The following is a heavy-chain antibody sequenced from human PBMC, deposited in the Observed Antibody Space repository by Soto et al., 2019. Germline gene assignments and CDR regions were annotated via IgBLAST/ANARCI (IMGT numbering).Heavy chain of an antibody. CDR1: GYTFLSYG. D-gene: IGHD6-6*01. J-gene: IGHJ4*02. Sequence: QVQLVQSGAEVKKPGASVKVSCKASGYTFLSYGITWVRQAPGQGLEWMGWISAYNAHTNYGQKFQDRVSMTTETSSNTAYLEVRSLKSDDTAFYFCARVFRWSSSSWGFDYWGQGTLVTVSS. CDR3: ARVFRWSSSSWGFDY. V-gene: IGHV1-18*01. CDR2: ISAYNAHT.